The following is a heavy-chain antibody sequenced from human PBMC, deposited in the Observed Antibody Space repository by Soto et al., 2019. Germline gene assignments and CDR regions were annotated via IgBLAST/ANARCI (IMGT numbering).Heavy chain of an antibody. D-gene: IGHD3-22*01. CDR3: ARDFRYDSSPYYFDY. CDR1: GFTFSDYY. CDR2: ISSSGSTI. V-gene: IGHV3-11*01. Sequence: GGSLRLSCAASGFTFSDYYMSWIRQAPGKGLEWVSYISSSGSTIYYADSVKGRFTISRDNAKNSLYLQMNSLRAEDTAVYYCARDFRYDSSPYYFDYWGQGTLVTVSS. J-gene: IGHJ4*02.